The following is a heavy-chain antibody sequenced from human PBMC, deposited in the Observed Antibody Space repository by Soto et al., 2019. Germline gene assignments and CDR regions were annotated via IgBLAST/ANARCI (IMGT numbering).Heavy chain of an antibody. CDR1: GFTFRTYY. D-gene: IGHD6-6*01. CDR2: ISAGSSNI. J-gene: IGHJ4*02. Sequence: GGSLRLSCAASGFTFRTYYMIWVRQAPGKGLEWVSSISAGSSNIYYAPSVKGRFTISRDNAKNSLYLQINSLRAEDTAVYYCARQYPSSSRHFDHWGQGTLVTVSS. CDR3: ARQYPSSSRHFDH. V-gene: IGHV3-21*01.